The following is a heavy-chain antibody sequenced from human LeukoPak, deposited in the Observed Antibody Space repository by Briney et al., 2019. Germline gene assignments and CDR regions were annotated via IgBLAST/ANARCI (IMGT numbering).Heavy chain of an antibody. CDR2: INHIGST. Sequence: SDTLSLTCADYRGSFSGYYWSWIRQPPGKGREWTGEINHIGSTNYNPSLTCQVTISVDTSKSQFSLKLSSVTAADTAVYYCARVASSIAVAARYYFDYWGQGTLVTVSS. D-gene: IGHD6-19*01. CDR1: RGSFSGYY. V-gene: IGHV4-34*01. J-gene: IGHJ4*02. CDR3: ARVASSIAVAARYYFDY.